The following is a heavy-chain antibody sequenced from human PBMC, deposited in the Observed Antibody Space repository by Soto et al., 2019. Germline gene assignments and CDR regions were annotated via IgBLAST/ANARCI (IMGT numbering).Heavy chain of an antibody. CDR2: ISSNGDST. CDR3: ARAPPISGPLGR. CDR1: GFTLITYA. V-gene: IGHV3-64*04. Sequence: GGSLRLSCSVSGFTLITYAMHWVRQAPAKGLEYVSSISSNGDSTYYADSVKGRFIISRDNSKNTLYLQMNSLRAEDTAVYYCARAPPISGPLGRWGQGTLVTVSS. D-gene: IGHD3-10*01. J-gene: IGHJ4*02.